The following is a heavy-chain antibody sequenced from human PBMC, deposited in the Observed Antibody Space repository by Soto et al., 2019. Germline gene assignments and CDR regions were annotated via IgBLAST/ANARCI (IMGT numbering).Heavy chain of an antibody. CDR3: ARQVIGMATITGYYYYYYGMDV. J-gene: IGHJ6*02. V-gene: IGHV5-51*01. Sequence: PGESLKISCKGSGYSFTSYWIGWVRQIPGKGLEWMGIIYPGDSDTRYSPSFQGQVTISADKSISTAYLQWSSLKASDTAMYYCARQVIGMATITGYYYYYYGMDVWGQGTTVTVSS. CDR1: GYSFTSYW. D-gene: IGHD5-12*01. CDR2: IYPGDSDT.